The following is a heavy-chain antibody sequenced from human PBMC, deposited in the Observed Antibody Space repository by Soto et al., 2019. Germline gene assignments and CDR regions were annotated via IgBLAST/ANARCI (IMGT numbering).Heavy chain of an antibody. CDR3: ARDLSIYSTTRAFDY. V-gene: IGHV3-33*01. Sequence: GGSLRLSCAASGFTFSSYGMHWVRQAPGKGLEWVAVIWYDGSNKYYADSVKGRFTISRDNSKNTLYLQMNSLRAEDTAVYYCARDLSIYSTTRAFDYWGQGTLVTVSS. CDR2: IWYDGSNK. D-gene: IGHD2-2*01. CDR1: GFTFSSYG. J-gene: IGHJ4*02.